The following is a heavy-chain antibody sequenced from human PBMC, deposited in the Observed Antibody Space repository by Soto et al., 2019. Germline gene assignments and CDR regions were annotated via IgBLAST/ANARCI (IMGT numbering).Heavy chain of an antibody. J-gene: IGHJ6*02. CDR1: GFTFSSYG. Sequence: GGSLRLSCAASGFTFSSYGMHWVRQAPGKGLEWVAVISYDGSNKYYADSVKGRFTISRDNSKNTLYLQMNSLRAEDTAVYYCAKGLDSSGYYYNYYYYGMDVWGQGTTVTVSS. V-gene: IGHV3-30*18. CDR2: ISYDGSNK. CDR3: AKGLDSSGYYYNYYYYGMDV. D-gene: IGHD3-22*01.